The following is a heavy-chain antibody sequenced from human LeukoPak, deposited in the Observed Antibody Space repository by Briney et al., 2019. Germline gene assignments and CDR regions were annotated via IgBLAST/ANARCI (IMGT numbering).Heavy chain of an antibody. D-gene: IGHD1/OR15-1a*01. CDR2: IYYSGST. J-gene: IGHJ4*02. CDR3: ARKQGDY. Sequence: SETLSLTCTVSGDSISSYYWTWIRQPPGKGLEWIGYIYYSGSTNYNPSLKSRVTISVDTSKNQFSLRLSSVTAADTAVYYCARKQGDYWGQGTLVTVSS. V-gene: IGHV4-59*01. CDR1: GDSISSYY.